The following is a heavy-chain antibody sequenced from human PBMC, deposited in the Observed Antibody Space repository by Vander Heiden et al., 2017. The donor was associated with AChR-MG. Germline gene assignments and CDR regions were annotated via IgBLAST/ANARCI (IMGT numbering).Heavy chain of an antibody. V-gene: IGHV4-38-2*02. D-gene: IGHD3-10*01. Sequence: QVQLQESGPGLVKPSETLSLTCAVSGYSISSGYYWGWIRQPPGEGLEWIGSIYHSGSTYYNPSLKSRVTISVDTSKNQFSLKLSSVTAADTAVYYCAREGRGVQGVMFWGQGTLVTVSS. CDR3: AREGRGVQGVMF. CDR2: IYHSGST. CDR1: GYSISSGYY. J-gene: IGHJ4*02.